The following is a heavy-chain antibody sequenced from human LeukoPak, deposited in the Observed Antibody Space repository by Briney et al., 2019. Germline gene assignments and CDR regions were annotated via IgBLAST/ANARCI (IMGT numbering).Heavy chain of an antibody. D-gene: IGHD4-23*01. CDR3: AREVGTTVVTPFDY. J-gene: IGHJ4*02. V-gene: IGHV3-9*01. Sequence: GGSLRLSCAASGFTFDDYAMHWVRQAPGKGLEWVSGISWNSGSIGYADSVKGRFTISRDNAKNSLYLQMNSLRAEDTAVYYCAREVGTTVVTPFDYWGQGTLVTVSS. CDR2: ISWNSGSI. CDR1: GFTFDDYA.